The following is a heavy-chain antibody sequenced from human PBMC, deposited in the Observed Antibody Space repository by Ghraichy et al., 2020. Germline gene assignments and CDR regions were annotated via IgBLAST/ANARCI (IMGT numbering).Heavy chain of an antibody. CDR2: ISGSGGST. CDR1: GFTFSSYA. V-gene: IGHV3-23*01. D-gene: IGHD3-22*01. CDR3: AKDQRVVVVNWFDP. Sequence: GESLNISCAASGFTFSSYAMSWVRQAPGKGLEWVSAISGSGGSTYYADSVKGRFTISRDNSKNTLYLQMNSLRAEDTAVYYSAKDQRVVVVNWFDPWGQGILVTVSS. J-gene: IGHJ5*02.